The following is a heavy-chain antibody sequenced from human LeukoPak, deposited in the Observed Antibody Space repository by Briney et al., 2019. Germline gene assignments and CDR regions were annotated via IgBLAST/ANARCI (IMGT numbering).Heavy chain of an antibody. Sequence: SETLSLTCTVSGVSISSSSYYWGWIRQPPGKGLEWIGSIYYSGSTYYNPSLKSRVTISVDTSKNQFSLKLSSVTAADTAVYYCERIVGATLFDYWGQGTLVTVSS. J-gene: IGHJ4*02. CDR1: GVSISSSSYY. V-gene: IGHV4-39*01. D-gene: IGHD1-26*01. CDR2: IYYSGST. CDR3: ERIVGATLFDY.